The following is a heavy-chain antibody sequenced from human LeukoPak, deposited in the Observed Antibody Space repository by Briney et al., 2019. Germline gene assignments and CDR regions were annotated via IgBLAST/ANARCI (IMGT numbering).Heavy chain of an antibody. J-gene: IGHJ4*02. D-gene: IGHD3-10*01. V-gene: IGHV3-23*01. CDR2: ISGSGLST. CDR1: GFTFSSYA. Sequence: GGSLRLSCAASGFTFSSYAMTWVRQAPGNGLQWVSAISGSGLSTFYADSVKGRFTISRDNSKNTLYLQMNSLRAEDTAVYYCAKVRSSGSYYFDYWGQGTLVTVSS. CDR3: AKVRSSGSYYFDY.